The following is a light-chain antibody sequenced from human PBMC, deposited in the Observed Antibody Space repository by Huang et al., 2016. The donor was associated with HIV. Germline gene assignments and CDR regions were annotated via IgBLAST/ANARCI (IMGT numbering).Light chain of an antibody. CDR1: QDISSW. V-gene: IGKV1-12*01. J-gene: IGKJ5*01. CDR3: QQANMYPRS. CDR2: STA. Sequence: IQLTQSPSSVSASEGDTVRITCRASQDISSWLAWYQQKPREAPTLLIHSTAILQSGVPSRFNGSGSGTDFFRTSNSLRPDDFATYYCQQANMYPRSFGQGTRLDIK.